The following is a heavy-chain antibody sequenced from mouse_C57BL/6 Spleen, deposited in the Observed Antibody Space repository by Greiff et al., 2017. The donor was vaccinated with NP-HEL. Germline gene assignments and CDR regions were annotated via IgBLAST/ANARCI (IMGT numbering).Heavy chain of an antibody. J-gene: IGHJ1*03. Sequence: QVQLQQPGAELVKPGASVKLSCKASGYTFTSYWMQWVKQRPGQGLEWIGEIDPSDSYTNYNQKFKGKATLTVDTSSSTAYMQLSSLTSEDSAVYYCVVRAVSGGYYGSRYFDVWGTGTTVTVSS. CDR2: IDPSDSYT. D-gene: IGHD1-1*01. V-gene: IGHV1-50*01. CDR1: GYTFTSYW. CDR3: VVRAVSGGYYGSRYFDV.